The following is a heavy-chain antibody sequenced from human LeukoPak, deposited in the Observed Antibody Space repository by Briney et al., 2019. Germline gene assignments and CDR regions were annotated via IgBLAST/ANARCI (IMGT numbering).Heavy chain of an antibody. CDR2: IYYSGSP. Sequence: SETLSLTCAVYGGSFSGYYWSWIRQPPGKGLEWIGYIYYSGSPNYNPSLNSRVTISVDTSKNQFSLKLNSVTAADTAVYYCARLLHPNSNNWYLDYWGQGTLVTVSS. V-gene: IGHV4-59*08. CDR1: GGSFSGYY. J-gene: IGHJ4*02. CDR3: ARLLHPNSNNWYLDY. D-gene: IGHD6-13*01.